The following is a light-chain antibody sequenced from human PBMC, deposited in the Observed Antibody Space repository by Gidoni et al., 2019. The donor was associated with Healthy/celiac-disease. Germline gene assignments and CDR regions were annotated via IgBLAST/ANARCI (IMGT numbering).Light chain of an antibody. V-gene: IGKV3-20*01. J-gene: IGKJ1*01. CDR3: QQYGSSPEWT. Sequence: EIVLTQSPGTLSLSPGERATLSCRASQSVSSSYLAWYQQKPGQAPRLLIYGASSGSGTDFTLTISRLETEDFAVYDCQQYGSSPEWTFGQGTKVEIK. CDR1: QSVSSSY. CDR2: GAS.